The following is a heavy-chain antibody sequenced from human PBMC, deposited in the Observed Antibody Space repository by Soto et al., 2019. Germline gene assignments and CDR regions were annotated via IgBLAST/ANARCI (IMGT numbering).Heavy chain of an antibody. CDR3: ASKTKYYYGRYYFDY. V-gene: IGHV1-69*06. J-gene: IGHJ4*02. CDR1: GCTFSSYA. Sequence: SVKVSCKASGCTFSSYAISWVRQAPGQGLEWMGGIIPIFGTANYAQKFQGRVTITADKSTSTAYMELSSLRSEDTAVYYCASKTKYYYGRYYFDYWGQGTLVTVSS. D-gene: IGHD3-10*01. CDR2: IIPIFGTA.